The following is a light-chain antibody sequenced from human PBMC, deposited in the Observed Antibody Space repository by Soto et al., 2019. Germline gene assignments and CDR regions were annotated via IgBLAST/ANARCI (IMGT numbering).Light chain of an antibody. Sequence: QSVLTQSPSASASLGASVKLTCTLSSGHSSYAIAWHQQQPEKGPRYLMKLNSDGSHSKGDGIPARFSGSSSGAERYLTISSLQSEDEADYYCQTWGTGWVFGGGTKLTVL. CDR2: LNSDGSH. CDR1: SGHSSYA. J-gene: IGLJ2*01. CDR3: QTWGTGWV. V-gene: IGLV4-69*01.